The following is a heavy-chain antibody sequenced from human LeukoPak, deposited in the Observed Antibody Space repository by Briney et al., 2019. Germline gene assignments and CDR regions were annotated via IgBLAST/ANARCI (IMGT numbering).Heavy chain of an antibody. Sequence: SETLSLTCTVYGGSFSGYYWSGIRPPPGKGLEWIGEINHSGSTDYNPSLKSRVTISVDTSKTQFSLKLNSVTAADTAVYYFARGPSFDPWGQGTLVTVSS. CDR1: GGSFSGYY. CDR2: INHSGST. CDR3: ARGPSFDP. J-gene: IGHJ5*02. V-gene: IGHV4-34*01.